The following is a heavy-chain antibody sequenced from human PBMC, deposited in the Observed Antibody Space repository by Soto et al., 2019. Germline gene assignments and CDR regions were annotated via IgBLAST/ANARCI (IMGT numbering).Heavy chain of an antibody. CDR2: IYTSGST. J-gene: IGHJ5*01. D-gene: IGHD6-13*01. Sequence: SETLSLTCTVSGGPISNYYWTWIRQPAGKGLEWIGRIYTSGSTNYNPSLKSRLTMSVDTSKNQFSLKLSSVTAADTALYYCARQTTYSSSWFDYWGHGTLVTVSS. V-gene: IGHV4-4*07. CDR1: GGPISNYY. CDR3: ARQTTYSSSWFDY.